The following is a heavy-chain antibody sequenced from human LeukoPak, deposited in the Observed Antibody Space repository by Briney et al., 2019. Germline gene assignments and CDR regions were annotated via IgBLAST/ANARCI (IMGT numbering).Heavy chain of an antibody. Sequence: APVKDSCKASGYTFTSYGISWVRQAPGQGLEWMGWISAYNGNTNYAQKFQGRVTMTTDTSTSTAYMELRSLRSDDTAVYYCARDTPWHGYYGSGSYSAIDYWGQGTLVTVSS. J-gene: IGHJ4*02. D-gene: IGHD3-10*01. CDR2: ISAYNGNT. V-gene: IGHV1-18*01. CDR3: ARDTPWHGYYGSGSYSAIDY. CDR1: GYTFTSYG.